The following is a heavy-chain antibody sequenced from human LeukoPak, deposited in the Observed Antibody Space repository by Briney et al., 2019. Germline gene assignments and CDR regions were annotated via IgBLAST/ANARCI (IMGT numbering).Heavy chain of an antibody. CDR3: AKDLMRDRWFGES. D-gene: IGHD3-10*01. CDR1: GFTFSSYA. Sequence: PGGSLRLSCAASGFTFSSYAVSWVRQAPGKGLQWVSALSGSGDRTYYADSVKGRFTISRDNFKNTLYLQMNSLTPEDTAVYYCAKDLMRDRWFGESWGQGTLVTVSS. CDR2: LSGSGDRT. V-gene: IGHV3-23*01. J-gene: IGHJ5*02.